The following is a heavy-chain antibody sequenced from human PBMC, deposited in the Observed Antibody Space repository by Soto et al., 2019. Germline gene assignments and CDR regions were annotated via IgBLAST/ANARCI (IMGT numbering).Heavy chain of an antibody. Sequence: EVQLVESGGGLVQPGGSLRLSCAASGFTVSSNYMSWVRQAPGKGLEWVSVIYSSGSTYYADSVKGRSTISRDNSKNTLNLQMYGLRDEDTALYYCARDGGGNLVYCGGDCDYGYFQHWGQGNLVTVSS. D-gene: IGHD2-21*01. CDR1: GFTVSSNY. V-gene: IGHV3-66*01. J-gene: IGHJ1*01. CDR2: IYSSGST. CDR3: ARDGGGNLVYCGGDCDYGYFQH.